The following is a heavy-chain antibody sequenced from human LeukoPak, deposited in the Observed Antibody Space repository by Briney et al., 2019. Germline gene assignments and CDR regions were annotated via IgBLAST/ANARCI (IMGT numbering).Heavy chain of an antibody. D-gene: IGHD5-18*01. CDR3: AARGFSYGFDY. Sequence: KPSETLSLTCAVSGGSISSGDYSWSWIRQPPGKGLEWIGYIYHTGSTNYSPSLKSRVTISVDRSKNQFSLKLSSVTAADTAVYYCAARGFSYGFDYWGQGTLVTVSS. CDR1: GGSISSGDYS. CDR2: IYHTGST. V-gene: IGHV4-30-2*01. J-gene: IGHJ4*02.